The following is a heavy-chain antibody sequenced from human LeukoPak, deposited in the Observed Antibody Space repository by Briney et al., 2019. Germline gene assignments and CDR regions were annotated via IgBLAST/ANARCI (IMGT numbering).Heavy chain of an antibody. CDR2: IYYSGST. Sequence: SETLSPTCTVSGGSIRSYYWSWIRQPPGKALEWIGYIYYSGSTKYNPSLKSRATISVDTSKNQFSLKLSSVTAADTAVYYCASGSYYFDYWGQGTLVTVSS. J-gene: IGHJ4*02. V-gene: IGHV4-59*08. CDR1: GGSIRSYY. D-gene: IGHD1-26*01. CDR3: ASGSYYFDY.